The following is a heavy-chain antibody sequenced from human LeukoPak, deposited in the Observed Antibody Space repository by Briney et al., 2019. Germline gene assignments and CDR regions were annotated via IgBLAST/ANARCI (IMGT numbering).Heavy chain of an antibody. V-gene: IGHV4-39*07. CDR2: IYYSGST. D-gene: IGHD2-15*01. CDR3: ARVGYCSGGSCYSYFDY. Sequence: SETLSLTCTVSGGSISSSSYYWGWIRHPPGKGLEWIGSIYYSGSTYYIPSLKSRVTISVDTSKNQFSLKLSSVTAADTAVYYCARVGYCSGGSCYSYFDYWGQGTLVTVSS. J-gene: IGHJ4*02. CDR1: GGSISSSSYY.